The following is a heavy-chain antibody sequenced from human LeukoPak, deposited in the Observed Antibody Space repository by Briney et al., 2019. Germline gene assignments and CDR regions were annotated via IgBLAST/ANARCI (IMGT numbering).Heavy chain of an antibody. CDR2: ISWNSGSI. CDR1: GFTFSSYA. J-gene: IGHJ4*02. D-gene: IGHD5-18*01. CDR3: ARAIVDTNTFRFDY. Sequence: GGSLRLSCVASGFTFSSYAMSWVRQAPGKGLEWVSGISWNSGSIGYADSVKGRFTISRDNAMNSLYLQMNSLRAEDTALYYCARAIVDTNTFRFDYWGQGTLVTVSS. V-gene: IGHV3-9*01.